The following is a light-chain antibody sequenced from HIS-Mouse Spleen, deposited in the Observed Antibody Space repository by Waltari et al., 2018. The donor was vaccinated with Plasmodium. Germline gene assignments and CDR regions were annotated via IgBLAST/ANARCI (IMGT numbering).Light chain of an antibody. V-gene: IGKV1-8*01. Sequence: AIRMTQSPSSFSASTGDRVTITCRASQGISSYLDWYQQKPGKAPKLLIYAASNLQSGVQSRFSGSGSGTDFTLTIRCLQSEDFATYYCQQYYSYPFTFGPGTKVDIK. J-gene: IGKJ3*01. CDR2: AAS. CDR3: QQYYSYPFT. CDR1: QGISSY.